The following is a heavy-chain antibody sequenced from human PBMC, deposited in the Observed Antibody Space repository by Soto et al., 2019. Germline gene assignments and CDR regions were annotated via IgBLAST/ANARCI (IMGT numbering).Heavy chain of an antibody. CDR2: ISGSGGGT. Sequence: EVQLLQSGGGLIQPGGSLRLSCAASGFTFSSYAMSWVRQAPGKGLVWVSAISGSGGGTYYADPGQGRFTVSRKHSKNTLYLQMNSQRGEETAVYYCAKEGATVTTDPFDPWGQGTLVTVSS. CDR3: AKEGATVTTDPFDP. CDR1: GFTFSSYA. D-gene: IGHD4-17*01. V-gene: IGHV3-23*01. J-gene: IGHJ5*02.